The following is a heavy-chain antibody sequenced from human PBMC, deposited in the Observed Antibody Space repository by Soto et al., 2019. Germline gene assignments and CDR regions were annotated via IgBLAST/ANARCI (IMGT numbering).Heavy chain of an antibody. CDR3: ARDASLGELSFYGMDV. D-gene: IGHD3-16*02. Sequence: TSETLSLTCTVSGGSISSGGYYWSWIRQHPGKGLEWIGYIYYSGSTYYNPSLKSRVTISVDTSKNQFSLKLSSVTAADTAVYYCARDASLGELSFYGMDVWGQGTTVTVSS. CDR1: GGSISSGGYY. V-gene: IGHV4-31*03. CDR2: IYYSGST. J-gene: IGHJ6*02.